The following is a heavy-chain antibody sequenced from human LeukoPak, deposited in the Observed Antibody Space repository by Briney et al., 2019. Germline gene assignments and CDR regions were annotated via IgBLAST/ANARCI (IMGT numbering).Heavy chain of an antibody. D-gene: IGHD2/OR15-2a*01. CDR2: TWYDGTNK. CDR3: AREGPRGNSQFDY. J-gene: IGHJ4*02. V-gene: IGHV3-33*01. Sequence: PGGSLRLSCAASGFTFSNYGMHWVRQAPGKGLEWVALTWYDGTNKYYTDSVRGRFTISRENTQNTLYLQMNSLRVEDTALYYCAREGPRGNSQFDYWGQGTLVTVSS. CDR1: GFTFSNYG.